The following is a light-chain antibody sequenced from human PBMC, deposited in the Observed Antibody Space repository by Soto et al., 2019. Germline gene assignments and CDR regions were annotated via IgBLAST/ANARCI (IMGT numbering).Light chain of an antibody. J-gene: IGKJ1*01. CDR1: QSISSN. V-gene: IGKV3-15*01. CDR3: QQYNNWPPP. CDR2: GAS. Sequence: EIVMTQSPATLSVSPGERATLSCRASQSISSNLAWYQQKPGQAPRLLIFGASTRATGIPARFSGSGSGTEFTPTISSLQSEDFEVYYCQQYNNWPPPSGHGTNLDIK.